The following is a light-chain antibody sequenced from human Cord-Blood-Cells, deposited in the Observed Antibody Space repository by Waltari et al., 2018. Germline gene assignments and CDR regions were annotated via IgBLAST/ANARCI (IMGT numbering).Light chain of an antibody. J-gene: IGKJ4*01. CDR2: DAS. CDR1: QSVSSY. Sequence: EIVLTQSPATVSLSPGERATLSCRARQSVSSYLAWYQQKPGQAPRLLIYDASNRASSIPARFSGSGSGTDFTPTISSPEPEDFAVYYCQQRSNWPLTFGGGTKVEIK. CDR3: QQRSNWPLT. V-gene: IGKV3-11*01.